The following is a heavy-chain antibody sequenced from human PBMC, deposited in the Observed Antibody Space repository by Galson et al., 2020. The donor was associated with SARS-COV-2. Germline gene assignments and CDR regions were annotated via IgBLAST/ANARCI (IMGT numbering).Heavy chain of an antibody. Sequence: SETLSLTCSVSGGSVSGGDYRWSWIRQSPEKGLEWIGFIFDSGKTNYNPSLKGRITISMDTSRNQFSLKLSSATAGDTAVYYCARERMSQGYDDSGYYYIVALDIWGQGTTVTVSS. J-gene: IGHJ3*02. CDR3: ARERMSQGYDDSGYYYIVALDI. D-gene: IGHD3-22*01. V-gene: IGHV4-61*08. CDR2: IFDSGKT. CDR1: GGSVSGGDYR.